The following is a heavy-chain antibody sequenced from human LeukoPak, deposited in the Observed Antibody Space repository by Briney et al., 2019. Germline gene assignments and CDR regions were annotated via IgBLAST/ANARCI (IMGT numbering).Heavy chain of an antibody. J-gene: IGHJ4*02. CDR3: TTGPIVEDY. D-gene: IGHD1-26*01. CDR1: GFTFSNAW. CDR2: IKTKTNGGTA. Sequence: GGSLRLSCAASGFTFSNAWMSWVRQAPGKGLEWVGRIKTKTNGGTADYAAPVKGRFTISRDDYKNTLCMQMNSLKTEDTAVYYCTTGPIVEDYWGQGTLVTVSS. V-gene: IGHV3-15*01.